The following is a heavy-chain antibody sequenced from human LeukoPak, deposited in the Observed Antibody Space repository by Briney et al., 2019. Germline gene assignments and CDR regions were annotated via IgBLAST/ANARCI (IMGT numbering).Heavy chain of an antibody. CDR2: ISGSGGST. CDR3: AKVDIAVAGNSEYFQH. V-gene: IGHV3-23*01. J-gene: IGHJ1*01. CDR1: GSTFSSYA. Sequence: GGSLRLSCAASGSTFSSYAMSWVRQAPGKGPEWVSAISGSGGSTYYADSVKGRFTISRDNSKNTLYLQMNSLRAEDTAVYYCAKVDIAVAGNSEYFQHWGQGTLVTVSS. D-gene: IGHD6-19*01.